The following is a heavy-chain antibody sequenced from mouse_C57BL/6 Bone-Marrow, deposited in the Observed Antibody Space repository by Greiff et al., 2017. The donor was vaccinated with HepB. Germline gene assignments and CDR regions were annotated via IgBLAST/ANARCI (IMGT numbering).Heavy chain of an antibody. CDR1: GFTFSSYA. CDR3: ARDDGYSPFAY. Sequence: EVNVVESGGGLVKPGGSLKLSCAASGFTFSSYAMSWVRQTPEKRLEWVATISDGGSYTYYPDNVKGRFTISRDNAKNNLYLQMSHLKSEDTAMYYCARDDGYSPFAYWGQGTLVTVSA. D-gene: IGHD2-3*01. V-gene: IGHV5-4*01. CDR2: ISDGGSYT. J-gene: IGHJ3*01.